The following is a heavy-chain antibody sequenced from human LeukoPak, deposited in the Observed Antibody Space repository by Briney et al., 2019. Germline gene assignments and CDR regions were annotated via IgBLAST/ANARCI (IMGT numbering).Heavy chain of an antibody. Sequence: ASVKVSCKASGYTFTSYGISWVRQAPGQGLEWMGWMNPNSGNTGYAQKFQGRVTITRNTSISTAYMELSSLRSEDTAVYYCARGYSSSWYYYYYYMDVWGKGTTVTVSS. J-gene: IGHJ6*03. CDR1: GYTFTSYG. CDR2: MNPNSGNT. CDR3: ARGYSSSWYYYYYYMDV. D-gene: IGHD6-13*01. V-gene: IGHV1-8*03.